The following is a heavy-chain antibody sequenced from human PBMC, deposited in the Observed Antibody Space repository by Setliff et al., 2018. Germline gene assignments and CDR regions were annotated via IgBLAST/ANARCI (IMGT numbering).Heavy chain of an antibody. J-gene: IGHJ4*02. V-gene: IGHV3-73*01. CDR2: VRSRINNFAT. CDR1: GFTFSRSA. Sequence: GGSLRLSCAASGFTFSRSAIHWVRQASGKGLEWVGRVRSRINNFATAYDASVKGRFIISRDDSKNTAYLQMNSLRPEDTAVYYCARTCSGSGCYAGLESWGQGTPVTVSS. CDR3: ARTCSGSGCYAGLES. D-gene: IGHD2-15*01.